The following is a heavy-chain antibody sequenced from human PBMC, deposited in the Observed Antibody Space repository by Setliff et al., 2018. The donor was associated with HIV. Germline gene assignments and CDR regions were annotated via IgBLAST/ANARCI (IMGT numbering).Heavy chain of an antibody. CDR2: IYHSGST. D-gene: IGHD2-2*03. CDR1: GGSISSSNW. CDR3: ARGLAIVVVPAAMARAFDI. Sequence: SETLSLTCAVSGGSISSSNWWSWVRQPPVKGLEWIGEIYHSGSTNYNPSLKSRVTISVDTSKNQFSLKLSSVTAADTAVYYCARGLAIVVVPAAMARAFDIWGQGTMFTVSS. J-gene: IGHJ3*02. V-gene: IGHV4-4*02.